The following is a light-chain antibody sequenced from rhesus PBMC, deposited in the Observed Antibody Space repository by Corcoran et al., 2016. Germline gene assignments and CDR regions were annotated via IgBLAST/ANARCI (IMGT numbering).Light chain of an antibody. J-gene: IGKJ3*01. V-gene: IGKV1-74*01. Sequence: DIQMTQSPSSLSASVGDRVTITCRASENVNNYLNWYQQKPGKAPKLLIYKASTLQSGVPSRFSGVGSGTDYTFPISSLQPEDVATYYCQHGYGTPFTFGPGTKLDIK. CDR3: QHGYGTPFT. CDR2: KAS. CDR1: ENVNNY.